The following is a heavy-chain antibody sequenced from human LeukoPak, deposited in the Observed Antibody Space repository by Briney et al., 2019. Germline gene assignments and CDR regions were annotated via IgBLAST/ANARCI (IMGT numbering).Heavy chain of an antibody. Sequence: GGSLRLSCAASGFTFSSYAMHWVRQAPGKGLEWVAVISYDGSNKYYADSVKGRFTISRGNSKNTLYLQMNSLRAEDTAVYYCALSGGSGSAAPPYYYYGMDVWGQGTTVTVSS. D-gene: IGHD3-10*01. J-gene: IGHJ6*02. CDR1: GFTFSSYA. V-gene: IGHV3-30-3*01. CDR3: ALSGGSGSAAPPYYYYGMDV. CDR2: ISYDGSNK.